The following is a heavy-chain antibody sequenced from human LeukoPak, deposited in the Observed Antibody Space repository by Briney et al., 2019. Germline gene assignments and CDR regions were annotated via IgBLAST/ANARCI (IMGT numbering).Heavy chain of an antibody. CDR3: ARGGHIVVVTVGGFDY. Sequence: GGSLRLSCAASGFTFSSYSMTWVRQAPGKGLEWVSSISSSSSYIYYADSVKGRFTISRDNAKNSLYLQMNSLRAEDTAVYYCARGGHIVVVTVGGFDYWGQGTLVTVSS. D-gene: IGHD2-21*02. CDR2: ISSSSSYI. CDR1: GFTFSSYS. J-gene: IGHJ4*02. V-gene: IGHV3-21*01.